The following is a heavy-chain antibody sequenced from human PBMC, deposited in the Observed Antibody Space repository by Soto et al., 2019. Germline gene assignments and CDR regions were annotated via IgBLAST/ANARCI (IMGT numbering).Heavy chain of an antibody. CDR1: GFSFSDYY. V-gene: IGHV3-11*01. Sequence: QVQLVESGGGLVKPGGSLRLSCAASGFSFSDYYMSWIRQAPGKGLEWVSYISSSGSTIYYADSVKGRFTMSRDNAKNSLYLQMNSLRAEDTAVYYCARDFQLTPYEYYFGYWGQGTLVTVSS. CDR2: ISSSGSTI. J-gene: IGHJ4*02. D-gene: IGHD3-22*01. CDR3: ARDFQLTPYEYYFGY.